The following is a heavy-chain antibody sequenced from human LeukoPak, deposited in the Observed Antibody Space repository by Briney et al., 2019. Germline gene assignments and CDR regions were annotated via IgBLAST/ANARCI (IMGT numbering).Heavy chain of an antibody. CDR3: ARGPIKLRLGELSLFDY. D-gene: IGHD3-16*02. CDR1: EVTFISYS. J-gene: IGHJ4*02. V-gene: IGHV4-34*01. Sequence: SETLSLTCAVYEVTFISYSWSWIRQPPGKGLEWIGEINHSGITNYNPSLKSRVIMSVDTSKTQRSLKLSSVTVPDTAAYNCARGPIKLRLGELSLFDYWGQGTLVTVS. CDR2: INHSGIT.